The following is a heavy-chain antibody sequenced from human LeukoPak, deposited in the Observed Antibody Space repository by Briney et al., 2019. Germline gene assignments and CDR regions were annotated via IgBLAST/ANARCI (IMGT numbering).Heavy chain of an antibody. CDR2: IYTSGST. V-gene: IGHV4-61*02. D-gene: IGHD6-19*01. CDR1: GGSISSGSYY. J-gene: IGHJ5*02. Sequence: SETLSLTCTVSGGSISSGSYYWSWIRQPAGKGLEWIGRIYTSGSTNYNPSLKSRVTISVDTSKNQFSLKLSSVTDADTAVYYCARSIAVAGTGFDPWGQGTLVTVSS. CDR3: ARSIAVAGTGFDP.